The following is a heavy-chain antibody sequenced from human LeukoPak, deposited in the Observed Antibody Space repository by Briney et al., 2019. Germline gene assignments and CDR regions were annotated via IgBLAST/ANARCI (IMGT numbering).Heavy chain of an antibody. CDR1: GGSISSSSYY. CDR3: ARATGYSPEYYFDY. D-gene: IGHD6-13*01. V-gene: IGHV4-39*01. J-gene: IGHJ4*02. Sequence: PSETLSLTCTVSGGSISSSSYYWGWIRQPPGKGLEWIGSIYYSGSTYYNPSLKSRVTISVDTSKNQFSLKLSSVTAADTAVYYCARATGYSPEYYFDYWGQGTLVTVSS. CDR2: IYYSGST.